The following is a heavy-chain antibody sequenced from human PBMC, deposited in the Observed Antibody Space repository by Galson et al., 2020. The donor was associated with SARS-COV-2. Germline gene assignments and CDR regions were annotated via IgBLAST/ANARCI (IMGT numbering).Heavy chain of an antibody. V-gene: IGHV4-4*07. CDR3: ARGVAALAPFDY. D-gene: IGHD6-13*01. CDR2: IFTSGST. Sequence: ASETLSLTCTVSGGSISSYYWSWIRQPAGKGLEWIGRIFTSGSTNYNPSLKRRVTMSVDTSKNQFSLKLSSVTAADTAVYYCARGVAALAPFDYWGQGTLVTVSS. CDR1: GGSISSYY. J-gene: IGHJ4*02.